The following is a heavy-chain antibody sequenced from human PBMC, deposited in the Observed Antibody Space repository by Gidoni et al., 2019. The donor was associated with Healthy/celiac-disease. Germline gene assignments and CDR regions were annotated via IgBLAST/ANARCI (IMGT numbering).Heavy chain of an antibody. D-gene: IGHD3-10*01. J-gene: IGHJ4*02. CDR3: ARHRKVRGVIGYYFDY. CDR1: GGSISSSSYY. Sequence: QLQLQESCPGLVQPSETLSLPCTVSGGSISSSSYYWGWFRQPPGKGLVWIGSNYYSASTYYNPSLKSRVTISVDTSKNQFSLKLSSVTAEDTAVYYCARHRKVRGVIGYYFDYWGQGTLVTVSS. V-gene: IGHV4-39*01. CDR2: NYYSAST.